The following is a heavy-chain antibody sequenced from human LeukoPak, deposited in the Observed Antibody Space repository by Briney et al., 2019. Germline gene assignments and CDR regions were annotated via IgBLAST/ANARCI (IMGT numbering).Heavy chain of an antibody. V-gene: IGHV3-23*01. CDR3: AKTLGNGYYDY. D-gene: IGHD3-22*01. Sequence: PGGSLRLSCAASGFSFSDAWMTWVRQAPGKGLEWVSAISGSGGSTYYADSVKGRFTISRDNSKNTLYLQMNSLRAEDTAVYYCAKTLGNGYYDYWGQGTLVTVSS. CDR1: GFSFSDAW. J-gene: IGHJ4*02. CDR2: ISGSGGST.